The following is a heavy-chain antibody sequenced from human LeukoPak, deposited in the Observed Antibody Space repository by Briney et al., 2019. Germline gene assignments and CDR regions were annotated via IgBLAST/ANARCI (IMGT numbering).Heavy chain of an antibody. V-gene: IGHV4-39*01. J-gene: IGHJ4*02. Sequence: PSETLSLTCTVSGGSISSSSYYWGWIRQPPGKGLEWIGSIYYSGSTYYNSSLKSRVTISVDTSKNQFSLKLSSVTAADTALYYCARLRPNSSGWLDYWGQGTLVTVSS. CDR3: ARLRPNSSGWLDY. CDR2: IYYSGST. D-gene: IGHD6-19*01. CDR1: GGSISSSSYY.